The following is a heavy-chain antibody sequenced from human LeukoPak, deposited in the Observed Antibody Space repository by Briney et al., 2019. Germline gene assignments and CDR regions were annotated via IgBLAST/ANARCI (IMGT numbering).Heavy chain of an antibody. CDR3: ARASPYYYDSSGSNYAFDI. J-gene: IGHJ3*02. D-gene: IGHD3-22*01. Sequence: GGSLRLPCAASGFALSSYAMSWVRQAPGKGLEWVSATSSSDAGTYHADSVKGRFTISRDNAKNSLYLQMNSLRAEDTALYYCARASPYYYDSSGSNYAFDIWGQGTMVTVSS. CDR1: GFALSSYA. V-gene: IGHV3-23*01. CDR2: TSSSDAGT.